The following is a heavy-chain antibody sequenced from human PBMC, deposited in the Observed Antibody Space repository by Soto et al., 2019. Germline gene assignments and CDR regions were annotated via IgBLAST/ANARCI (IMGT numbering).Heavy chain of an antibody. CDR2: ISYDGSNK. CDR3: AREMTPSTYYYYYGMDV. V-gene: IGHV3-30-3*01. D-gene: IGHD2-15*01. Sequence: QVQLVESGGGVVQPGRSLRLSCAASGFTFSSYAMHWVRQAPGKGLEWVAVISYDGSNKYYADSVKGRFTISRDNSKNTLYLQMNSLRAEDTAVYYCAREMTPSTYYYYYGMDVWGQGTTVTVSS. CDR1: GFTFSSYA. J-gene: IGHJ6*02.